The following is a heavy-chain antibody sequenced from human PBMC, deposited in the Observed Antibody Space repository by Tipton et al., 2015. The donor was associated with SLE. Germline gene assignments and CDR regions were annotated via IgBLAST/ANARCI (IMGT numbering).Heavy chain of an antibody. CDR1: GGSISSSSYY. CDR3: ARARGSIFGVVIGGLDV. CDR2: INHSGST. D-gene: IGHD3-3*01. V-gene: IGHV4-39*07. J-gene: IGHJ6*04. Sequence: TLSLTCTVSGGSISSSSYYWGWIRQPPGKGLQWIGEINHSGSTNYNPSLKSRVTISVDTSKNQFSLKLSSVTAADTAVYYCARARGSIFGVVIGGLDVWGKGTTVTVSS.